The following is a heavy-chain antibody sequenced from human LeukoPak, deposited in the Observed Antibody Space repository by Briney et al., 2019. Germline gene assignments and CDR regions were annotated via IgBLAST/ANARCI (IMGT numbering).Heavy chain of an antibody. D-gene: IGHD4-17*01. Sequence: ASVKVSCKASGYTFAGYYMHWVRQAPGQGLEWMGWINPNSGGTNYAQKFQGWVTMTRDTSISTAYMELSRLRSDDTAVYYCARGIYGDLGHDAFDIWGQGTMVTVSS. V-gene: IGHV1-2*04. CDR3: ARGIYGDLGHDAFDI. CDR1: GYTFAGYY. J-gene: IGHJ3*02. CDR2: INPNSGGT.